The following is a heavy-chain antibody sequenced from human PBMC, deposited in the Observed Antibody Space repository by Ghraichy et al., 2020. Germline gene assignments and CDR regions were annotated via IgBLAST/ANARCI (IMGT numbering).Heavy chain of an antibody. D-gene: IGHD3-16*01. CDR1: GFIFNRYS. Sequence: GGSLRLSCEASGFIFNRYSFNWVRQAPGKGLEWISTISKNSDYIYYAESVEGRFTISRDNAKNALYLQLSSLRGDDTAIYYCARDLSYGAHGGFDVWGQGTMVTVSS. V-gene: IGHV3-21*06. J-gene: IGHJ3*01. CDR2: ISKNSDYI. CDR3: ARDLSYGAHGGFDV.